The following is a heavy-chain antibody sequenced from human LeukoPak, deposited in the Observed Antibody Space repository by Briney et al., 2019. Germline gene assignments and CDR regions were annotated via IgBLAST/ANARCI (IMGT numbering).Heavy chain of an antibody. J-gene: IGHJ4*02. CDR1: GYTFTSYD. CDR3: GRALPSSGWVDY. D-gene: IGHD6-19*01. CDR2: MNPNGGNT. Sequence: ASVKVSCKASGYTFTSYDINWMRQAAGQGPEWMGWMNPNGGNTEYAQKFQGRVTMTWDTSISTAYMELRSLRSEDTAVYYCGRALPSSGWVDYWGQGSLVTVSS. V-gene: IGHV1-8*01.